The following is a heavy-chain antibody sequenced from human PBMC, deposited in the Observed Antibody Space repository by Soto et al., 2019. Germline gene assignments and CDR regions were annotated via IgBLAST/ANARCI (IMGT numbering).Heavy chain of an antibody. V-gene: IGHV4-59*08. J-gene: IGHJ4*02. CDR1: GGSFSPNY. Sequence: SETLSLTCTVSGGSFSPNYWSWIRQPPGKGLEWVGYIYYDGTARHNPSLKSRVTISLETSRSQFSLRLTSVTAADTAVYYCARQGPLLGDCSSTSCHYDYWGQGTLVTVSS. CDR3: ARQGPLLGDCSSTSCHYDY. D-gene: IGHD2-2*01. CDR2: IYYDGTA.